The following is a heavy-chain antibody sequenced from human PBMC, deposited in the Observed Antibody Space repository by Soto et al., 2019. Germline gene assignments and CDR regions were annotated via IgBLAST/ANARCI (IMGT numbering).Heavy chain of an antibody. CDR3: ARVGRPRPGFLLPIYYIDY. V-gene: IGHV4-61*08. CDR2: VFYTGST. J-gene: IGHJ4*02. Sequence: SETLSLTCTVSGGSVSSDGYYWSWMRQPPGKGLEWIGSVFYTGSTNYNPSLKSRVTISVDTSKNQFSLKLTSVTAADTAVYYCARVGRPRPGFLLPIYYIDYWGQGTLVTVSS. CDR1: GGSVSSDGYY. D-gene: IGHD2-15*01.